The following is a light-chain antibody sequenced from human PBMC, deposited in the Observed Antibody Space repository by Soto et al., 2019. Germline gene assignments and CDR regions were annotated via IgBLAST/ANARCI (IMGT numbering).Light chain of an antibody. V-gene: IGLV2-14*01. J-gene: IGLJ1*01. CDR1: SSDVGGFNY. Sequence: QSALTQPASVSGSPGQSTTISCTGTSSDVGGFNYVTWYQQHPGKAPKLMIYEVINRPSGVSNRFSGSKSGNTASLTISGLQAEDEADYHCSSYTSSSTYVFGTGTKVTVL. CDR3: SSYTSSSTYV. CDR2: EVI.